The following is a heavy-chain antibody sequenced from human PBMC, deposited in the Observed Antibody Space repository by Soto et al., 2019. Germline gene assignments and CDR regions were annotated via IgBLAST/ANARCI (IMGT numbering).Heavy chain of an antibody. Sequence: SSETLCLTCTVAGGSISSGSSYWSWIRQHPGKGLEWMGYIYYSGSTYYNPSLESRITISVDTSKNQFSLKLSSVTAADTAVYYCARDYYDSSGYYYNDYWGQGTLVTVS. D-gene: IGHD3-22*01. CDR1: GGSISSGSSY. J-gene: IGHJ4*02. V-gene: IGHV4-31*03. CDR2: IYYSGST. CDR3: ARDYYDSSGYYYNDY.